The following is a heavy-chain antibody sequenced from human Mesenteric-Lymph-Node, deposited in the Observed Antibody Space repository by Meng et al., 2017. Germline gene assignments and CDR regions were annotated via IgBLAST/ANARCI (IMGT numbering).Heavy chain of an antibody. Sequence: QLTLKESGPTLVKPTQTLTLTCTFSGFSLSTSGVGVGWIRQPPGKALEWLALIYWNDDKRYSPSLKSRLTITKDTSKNQVVLTMTNMDPVDTATYYCAHTAVDTAMVTVWYFDLWGRGTLVTVSS. V-gene: IGHV2-5*01. CDR2: IYWNDDK. CDR3: AHTAVDTAMVTVWYFDL. D-gene: IGHD5-18*01. J-gene: IGHJ2*01. CDR1: GFSLSTSGVG.